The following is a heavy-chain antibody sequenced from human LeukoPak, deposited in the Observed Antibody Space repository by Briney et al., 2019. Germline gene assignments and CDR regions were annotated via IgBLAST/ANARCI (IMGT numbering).Heavy chain of an antibody. Sequence: ASAKVSCKASGYTFTSYGISWVRQAPGQGLEWMGWISAYNGNTNYAQKLQGRVTMTRDTSISTAYMELSRLRSDDTAVYYCASGYGSGSPFDPWGQGTLVTVSS. V-gene: IGHV1-18*01. CDR1: GYTFTSYG. CDR2: ISAYNGNT. D-gene: IGHD3-10*01. CDR3: ASGYGSGSPFDP. J-gene: IGHJ5*02.